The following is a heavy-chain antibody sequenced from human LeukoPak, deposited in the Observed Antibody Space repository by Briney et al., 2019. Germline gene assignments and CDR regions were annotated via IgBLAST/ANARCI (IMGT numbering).Heavy chain of an antibody. Sequence: GGSLRLSCAASGFTFSSYAMSWVRQAPGKGLEWVSAISGSGGSTYYADSVKGRFTISRDNSKNTLYLQMNSLRAEDMAVYYCAKGRGYSYGTPFDYWGQGTLVTVSS. V-gene: IGHV3-23*01. CDR3: AKGRGYSYGTPFDY. D-gene: IGHD5-18*01. CDR1: GFTFSSYA. CDR2: ISGSGGST. J-gene: IGHJ4*02.